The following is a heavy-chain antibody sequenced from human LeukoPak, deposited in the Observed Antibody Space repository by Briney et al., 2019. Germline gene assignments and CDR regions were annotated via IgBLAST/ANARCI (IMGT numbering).Heavy chain of an antibody. J-gene: IGHJ5*02. CDR2: IDPSDSYT. CDR1: GYSFTSYW. Sequence: PGESLKISCQGSGYSFTSYWISWVRPMPGKGLEWMGRIDPSDSYTNYSPSFQGHVTISADKSISTAYLQWSSLKASDTAMYYCARATIAAGSVDPWGQGTLVTVSS. D-gene: IGHD6-6*01. V-gene: IGHV5-10-1*01. CDR3: ARATIAAGSVDP.